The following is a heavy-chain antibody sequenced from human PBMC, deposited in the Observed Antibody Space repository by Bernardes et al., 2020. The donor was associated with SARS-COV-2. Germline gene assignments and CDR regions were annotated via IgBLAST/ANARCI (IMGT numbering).Heavy chain of an antibody. CDR3: AREDTSSTGHAYNFFDP. CDR1: GYIFTDYD. V-gene: IGHV1-8*01. Sequence: ASVKVSCKTSGYIFTDYDINWVRQAPGQGLEWMGWMNPGSTNSGLAQKFQDRVTLTFDTSINTAFLELISLTSGDTAVYYCAREDTSSTGHAYNFFDPWGQGTPVTVSS. CDR2: MNPGSTNS. D-gene: IGHD3-3*01. J-gene: IGHJ5*02.